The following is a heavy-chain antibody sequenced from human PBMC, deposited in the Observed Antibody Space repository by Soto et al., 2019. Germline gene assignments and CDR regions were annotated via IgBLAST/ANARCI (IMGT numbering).Heavy chain of an antibody. CDR2: VSNDGSRE. CDR1: GSTFRNEG. V-gene: IGHV3-30*18. J-gene: IGHJ4*02. CDR3: AKGAPTVPS. D-gene: IGHD4-4*01. Sequence: QEHLVESGGGVVQSGTSLRLSCVASGSTFRNEGMHWVRQAPGKGLEWVAVVSNDGSREIYADSVKGRFFISRDNSNTTLYLQMHSLRTDDTALYYCAKGAPTVPSWGQGTLVVVAS.